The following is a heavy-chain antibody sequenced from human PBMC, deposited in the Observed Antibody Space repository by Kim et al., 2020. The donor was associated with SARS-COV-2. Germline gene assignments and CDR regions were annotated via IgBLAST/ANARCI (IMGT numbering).Heavy chain of an antibody. CDR3: AVWLETNYYYYGMDV. CDR1: GYTFTSYD. J-gene: IGHJ6*02. CDR2: MNPNSSNT. V-gene: IGHV1-8*01. Sequence: ASVKVSCKASGYTFTSYDINWVRQATGQGLEWMGWMNPNSSNTGYAQKFQGRVTMTRNTSISTAYMELSSLRSEDTAVYYCAVWLETNYYYYGMDVWGQGTTVPVS. D-gene: IGHD6-19*01.